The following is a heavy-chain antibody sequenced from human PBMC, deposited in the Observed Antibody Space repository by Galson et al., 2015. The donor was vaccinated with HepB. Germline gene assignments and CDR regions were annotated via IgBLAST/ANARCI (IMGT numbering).Heavy chain of an antibody. CDR3: AHRQGITVARTGTYFDY. Sequence: PALVKPTQTLTLTCTFSGFSLSTGGVGVGWIRQPPGKAPEWLALIFWDDDKRSSPFLNSRLTITKDASKNQVVLTMTNMDPVDTATYYCAHRQGITVARTGTYFDYWGQGTLVTVSS. CDR2: IFWDDDK. J-gene: IGHJ4*02. V-gene: IGHV2-5*02. CDR1: GFSLSTGGVG. D-gene: IGHD6-19*01.